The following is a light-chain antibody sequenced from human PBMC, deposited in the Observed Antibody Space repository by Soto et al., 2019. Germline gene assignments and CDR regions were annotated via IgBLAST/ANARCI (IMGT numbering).Light chain of an antibody. Sequence: DIQVTDPSSKRSASVGDRVTMTCRASQSISNSLAWYQQKPGKAPKLLIYRASALQSGVPSRFSGSGSGTEFTLTISSLQPDDFATYYCPPYNDYPWTFRQGSKAHIK. J-gene: IGKJ1*01. CDR1: QSISNS. CDR2: RAS. CDR3: PPYNDYPWT. V-gene: IGKV1-5*03.